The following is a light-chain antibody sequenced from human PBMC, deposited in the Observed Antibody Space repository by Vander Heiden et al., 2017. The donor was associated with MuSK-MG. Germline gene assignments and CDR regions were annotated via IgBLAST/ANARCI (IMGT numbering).Light chain of an antibody. Sequence: SYVLPQPPSVSLAPGQTARITCGGTNIGSKSVHWYQQKPGQAPVLVVYDDSDRPSGIPERFSGSNSGNTATLTISRVEAGDEADYYCQVWDSSSDHVVFGGGTKLTVL. CDR1: NIGSKS. V-gene: IGLV3-21*02. CDR3: QVWDSSSDHVV. J-gene: IGLJ2*01. CDR2: DDS.